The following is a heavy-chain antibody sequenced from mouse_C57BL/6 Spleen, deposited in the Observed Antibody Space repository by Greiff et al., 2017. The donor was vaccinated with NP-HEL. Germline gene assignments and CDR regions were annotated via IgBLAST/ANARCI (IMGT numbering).Heavy chain of an antibody. V-gene: IGHV1-81*01. CDR2: IYPRSGNT. CDR1: GYTFTSYG. J-gene: IGHJ2*01. CDR3: ARVEGYFDY. Sequence: VHLVESGAELARPGASVKLSCKASGYTFTSYGISWVKQRTGQGLEWIGEIYPRSGNTYYNEKFKGKATLTADKSSSTAYMELRSLTSEDSAVYFCARVEGYFDYWGQGTTLTVSS.